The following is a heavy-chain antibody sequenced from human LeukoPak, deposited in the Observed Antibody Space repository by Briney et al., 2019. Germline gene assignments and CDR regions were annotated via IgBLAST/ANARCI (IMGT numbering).Heavy chain of an antibody. V-gene: IGHV4-61*08. CDR3: ARDGVLLWFDP. J-gene: IGHJ5*02. Sequence: SETLSLTCTVSGGSISSSGYFWGWVRQPPGEGLGWIGYIYYSGSTNYNPSLKSRVTISVDTSKNQFSLKLSSVTAADTAVYYCARDGVLLWFDPWGQGTLVTVSS. D-gene: IGHD3-10*01. CDR1: GGSISSSGYF. CDR2: IYYSGST.